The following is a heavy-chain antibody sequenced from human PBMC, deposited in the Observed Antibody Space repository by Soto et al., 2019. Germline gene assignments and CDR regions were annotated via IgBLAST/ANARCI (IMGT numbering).Heavy chain of an antibody. CDR1: GYTFTGYY. J-gene: IGHJ4*02. Sequence: QVQLVQSGAEVKKPGASVKVSCKASGYTFTGYYMHWVRQAPGQGLEWMGWINPNSGGTNYAQKFQGRVTITADESTSTAYMELSSLRSEDTAVYYCARDDSSSFDYWGQGTLVTVSS. D-gene: IGHD6-6*01. V-gene: IGHV1-2*02. CDR2: INPNSGGT. CDR3: ARDDSSSFDY.